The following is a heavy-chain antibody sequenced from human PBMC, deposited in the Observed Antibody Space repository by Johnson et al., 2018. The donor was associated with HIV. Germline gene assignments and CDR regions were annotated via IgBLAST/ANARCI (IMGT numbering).Heavy chain of an antibody. V-gene: IGHV3-9*01. Sequence: VQLVESGGGLAEPGRSLRLSCEASGFKFDDYAMHWVRQAPGKGLEWVSGISWNSGSIGYADSVKGRFTISRDNAKNSLYLQMNSLRAEDTALYYCAKDRDLAAAGTDAFDIWGQGTMVTVSS. CDR3: AKDRDLAAAGTDAFDI. J-gene: IGHJ3*02. CDR1: GFKFDDYA. D-gene: IGHD6-13*01. CDR2: ISWNSGSI.